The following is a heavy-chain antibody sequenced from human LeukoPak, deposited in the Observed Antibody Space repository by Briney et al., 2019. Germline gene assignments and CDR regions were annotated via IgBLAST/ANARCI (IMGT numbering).Heavy chain of an antibody. CDR3: AKRRGEDYLDY. CDR2: IRYDGSNK. Sequence: GGSLTLSCAASGFTFSSFGMHWVRQAPGNGLEWVAFIRYDGSNKKYADAVTGRFTISRDNSKNTLYLQMSSLRAEDTAVYYCAKRRGEDYLDYWGQGTLVTVSS. J-gene: IGHJ4*02. V-gene: IGHV3-30*02. CDR1: GFTFSSFG. D-gene: IGHD2-21*01.